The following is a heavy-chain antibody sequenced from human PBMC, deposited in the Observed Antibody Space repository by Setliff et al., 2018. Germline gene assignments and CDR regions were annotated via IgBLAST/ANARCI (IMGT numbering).Heavy chain of an antibody. V-gene: IGHV1-18*04. CDR1: GYTFTNFG. CDR2: ISAYNGNT. D-gene: IGHD2-2*01. Sequence: ASVKVSCKTSGYTFTNFGISWVRQAPGQGLEWMGWISAYNGNTNYAQKLQGRVTMTTDTSTSTAYMELRSLRSDDTAVYYCARDGPAATPYYYYYMDVWGKGTTVTVSS. J-gene: IGHJ6*03. CDR3: ARDGPAATPYYYYYMDV.